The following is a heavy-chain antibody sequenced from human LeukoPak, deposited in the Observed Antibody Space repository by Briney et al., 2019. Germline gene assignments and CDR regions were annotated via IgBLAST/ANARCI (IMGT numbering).Heavy chain of an antibody. V-gene: IGHV3-9*01. CDR1: GFTFDDYA. CDR3: AKRGNTISFFDP. J-gene: IGHJ5*02. D-gene: IGHD5-24*01. CDR2: ISWNSGSI. Sequence: GGSLRLSCAASGFTFDDYAMHWVRQAPGKGLEWVSGISWNSGSIGYADSVKGRFTISRDNAKNSLYLQMNSLRAEGTALYYCAKRGNTISFFDPWGQGTLVTVSS.